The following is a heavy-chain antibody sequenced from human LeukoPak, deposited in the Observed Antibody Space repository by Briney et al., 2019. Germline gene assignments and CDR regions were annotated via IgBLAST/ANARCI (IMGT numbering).Heavy chain of an antibody. J-gene: IGHJ4*02. CDR3: AKARVQLWFLYYFDY. CDR1: GFTFSSYW. Sequence: GGSLRLSCAASGFTFSSYWMSWVRQAPGKGLEWVSYISSSGGTIYYADSVKGRFTISRDNSKNTLYLQMNSLRAEDTAVYYCAKARVQLWFLYYFDYWGQGTLVTVSS. CDR2: ISSSGGTI. V-gene: IGHV3-23*01. D-gene: IGHD5-18*01.